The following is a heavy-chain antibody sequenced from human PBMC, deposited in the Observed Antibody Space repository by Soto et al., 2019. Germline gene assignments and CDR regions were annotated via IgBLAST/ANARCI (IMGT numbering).Heavy chain of an antibody. CDR3: ARTVAYYDSSGYNY. V-gene: IGHV4-30-4*01. J-gene: IGHJ4*02. CDR1: GVSISSGDYY. Sequence: SETLSLTCTVSGVSISSGDYYWRWIRQPPGKGLEWIGYIYYSGSTYYNPSLKSRVTISVDTSKNQFSLKLSSVTAADTAVYYCARTVAYYDSSGYNYWGQGTLVTVSS. CDR2: IYYSGST. D-gene: IGHD3-22*01.